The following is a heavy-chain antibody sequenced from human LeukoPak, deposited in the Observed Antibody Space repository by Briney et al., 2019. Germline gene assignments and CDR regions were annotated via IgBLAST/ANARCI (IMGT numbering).Heavy chain of an antibody. D-gene: IGHD1-26*01. CDR1: GGTFSSYA. J-gene: IGHJ4*02. V-gene: IGHV1-69*05. CDR2: IIPIFGTA. Sequence: SVKVSCKASGGTFSSYAISWVRQAPGQGLEWMGGIIPIFGTANYAQKFQGRVTITTDESTSTAYMELSSLRSEDTAVYYCVSSYGIVGATTLLSGEYWGQGTLVTVSS. CDR3: VSSYGIVGATTLLSGEY.